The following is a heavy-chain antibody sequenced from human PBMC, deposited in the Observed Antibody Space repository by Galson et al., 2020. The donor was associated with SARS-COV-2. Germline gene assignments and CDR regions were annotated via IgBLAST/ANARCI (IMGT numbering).Heavy chain of an antibody. Sequence: KMSGPTLVKPTETLTLTCTVSGFSLNNNRMGVTWIRQPPGKALEWLAHIFSNDKKSYSTSLKNRLTLSMDTSKSQVVLSMTSMDPDDTATYFCARIWYRDDNYVYHYYFDYWGQGTLVTVSS. J-gene: IGHJ4*02. CDR3: ARIWYRDDNYVYHYYFDY. D-gene: IGHD3-10*02. CDR2: IFSNDKK. CDR1: GFSLNNNRMG. V-gene: IGHV2-26*01.